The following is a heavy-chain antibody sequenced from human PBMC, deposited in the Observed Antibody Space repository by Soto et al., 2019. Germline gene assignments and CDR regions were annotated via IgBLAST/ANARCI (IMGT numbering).Heavy chain of an antibody. V-gene: IGHV1-69*13. Sequence: SVKVSCKASGGTFSSYAISWVRQAPGQGLEWMGGVIPIFGTANYAQKFQGRVTITADESTSTAYMELSSLRSEDTAVYYCAREDAVTRGFDPWGQGTLVTVSS. CDR2: VIPIFGTA. CDR3: AREDAVTRGFDP. D-gene: IGHD2-21*02. CDR1: GGTFSSYA. J-gene: IGHJ5*02.